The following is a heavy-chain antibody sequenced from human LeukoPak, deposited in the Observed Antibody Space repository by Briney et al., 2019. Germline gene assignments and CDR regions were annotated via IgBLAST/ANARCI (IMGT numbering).Heavy chain of an antibody. Sequence: GGSLRLSCAASGFTFSNYYMSWIRQAPGKGLEWVSYISGSSGSTNYADSVMGRFTISRDNGKNSLYLQMNNLRAEDTAVYYCARDQGENYDSSGYYPYWGQGTLVTVSS. V-gene: IGHV3-11*06. CDR3: ARDQGENYDSSGYYPY. J-gene: IGHJ4*02. CDR1: GFTFSNYY. D-gene: IGHD3-22*01. CDR2: ISGSSGST.